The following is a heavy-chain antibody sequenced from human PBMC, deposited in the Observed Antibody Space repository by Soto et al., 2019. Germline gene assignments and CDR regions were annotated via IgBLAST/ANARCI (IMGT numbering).Heavy chain of an antibody. J-gene: IGHJ4*02. CDR2: MNPNSGNT. CDR3: AILRDGSGTYF. V-gene: IGHV1-8*01. D-gene: IGHD3-10*01. CDR1: GYTFTSYD. Sequence: GASVKVSCKASGYTFTSYDINWVRQATGQGLEWMGWMNPNSGNTGYAQKFQGRVTMTRNTSISTAYMELNSLRAEDTALYYCAILRDGSGTYFWGEGNLVTVSS.